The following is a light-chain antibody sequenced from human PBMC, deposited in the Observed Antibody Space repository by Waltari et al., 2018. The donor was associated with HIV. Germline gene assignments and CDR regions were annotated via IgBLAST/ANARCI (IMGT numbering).Light chain of an antibody. J-gene: IGLJ2*01. CDR2: DVS. CDR1: SSDVGGHNS. V-gene: IGLV2-14*03. Sequence: QSALTQPASVSGSLGQSITISCTGTSSDVGGHNSVSWYQQHPGKAPKLLISDVSSRPSGFSNLFSCSKSGNTASLTISGLQAEDEADYYCSSYTANSRIFGGGTRLTVL. CDR3: SSYTANSRI.